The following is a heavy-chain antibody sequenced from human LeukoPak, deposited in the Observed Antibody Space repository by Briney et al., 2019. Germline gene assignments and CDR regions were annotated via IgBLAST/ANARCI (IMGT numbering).Heavy chain of an antibody. CDR1: GYTFTGYY. D-gene: IGHD6-19*01. J-gene: IGHJ2*01. V-gene: IGHV1-2*06. CDR3: ARADIAVAGGNWYFDL. CDR2: INPNSGGT. Sequence: GASVKVSCKASGYTFTGYYMHWVRQAPGQGLEWMGRINPNSGGTNYAQKFQGRVTMTRDTSISTAYMELSRLRSGDTAVYYCARADIAVAGGNWYFDLWGRGTLVTVSS.